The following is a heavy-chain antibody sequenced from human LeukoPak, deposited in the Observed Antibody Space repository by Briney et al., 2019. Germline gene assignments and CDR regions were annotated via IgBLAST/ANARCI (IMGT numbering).Heavy chain of an antibody. Sequence: ASVKVSCKASGYTFTSYGISWVRQAPGQGLECRGWISAYNGNTNYAQKLQGTVTMTTDTSTSTAYMELRSLRSDDTAVYYSARDVPLVVPDAIDYYYYMDVWGKGTTVTVSS. V-gene: IGHV1-18*01. J-gene: IGHJ6*03. CDR3: ARDVPLVVPDAIDYYYYMDV. D-gene: IGHD2-2*01. CDR2: ISAYNGNT. CDR1: GYTFTSYG.